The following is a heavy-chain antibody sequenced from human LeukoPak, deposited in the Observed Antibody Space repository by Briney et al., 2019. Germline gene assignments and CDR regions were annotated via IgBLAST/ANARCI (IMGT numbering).Heavy chain of an antibody. CDR2: IKEDGSEK. CDR1: GFIFTDYW. J-gene: IGHJ4*02. V-gene: IGHV3-7*01. Sequence: PGGSLRLSCAASGFIFTDYWMYWVRQAPGKGLAWVANIKEDGSEKNYVDSVKGRFTISRDNSKNTLYLQMNSLRAEDTAVYYCAKDYPLGSGFPDYWGQGTLVTVSS. D-gene: IGHD3-16*01. CDR3: AKDYPLGSGFPDY.